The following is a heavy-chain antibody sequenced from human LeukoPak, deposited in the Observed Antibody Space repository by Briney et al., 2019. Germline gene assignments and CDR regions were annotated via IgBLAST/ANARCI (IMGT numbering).Heavy chain of an antibody. D-gene: IGHD1-26*01. CDR3: ATSGSYARGGNDY. V-gene: IGHV4-34*01. CDR2: INHSGST. CDR1: GGSFSGYY. Sequence: PSETLSLTCAVYGGSFSGYYWSWIRQPPGKGLEWIGEINHSGSTNYNPSLKSRVTISVDTSKNQFSPKLSSVTTADTAVYYCATSGSYARGGNDYWGQGTLVTVSS. J-gene: IGHJ4*02.